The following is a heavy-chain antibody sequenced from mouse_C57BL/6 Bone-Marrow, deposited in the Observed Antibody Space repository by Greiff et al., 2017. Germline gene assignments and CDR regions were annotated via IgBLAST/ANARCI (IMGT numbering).Heavy chain of an antibody. Sequence: VQLQQPGAELVKPGASVKLSCKASGYTFTSYWMHWVKQRPGQGLEWIGMIHPNSGSTNYNEKFKSKATLTVDKSSSTAYMQLSSLTSEDSAVYYCAKRARCLRGFAYWGQGTLVTVSA. CDR3: AKRARCLRGFAY. CDR2: IHPNSGST. CDR1: GYTFTSYW. J-gene: IGHJ3*01. V-gene: IGHV1-64*01. D-gene: IGHD2-2*01.